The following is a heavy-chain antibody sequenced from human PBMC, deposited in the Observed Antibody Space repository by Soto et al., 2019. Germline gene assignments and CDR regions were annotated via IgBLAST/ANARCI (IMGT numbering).Heavy chain of an antibody. Sequence: QVQLVESGGGVVQPGRSLRLSCAGTGFRFGSYALHWVRQAPGKGLEWVAVIWYDGSKKYYADSVKGRFTISRDDSRSGLYLQMNSLRAEDTTVYYCAVDIRCRTNSFDPWGEGTLVTVSS. CDR3: AVDIRCRTNSFDP. CDR2: IWYDGSKK. D-gene: IGHD5-12*01. V-gene: IGHV3-33*03. J-gene: IGHJ5*02. CDR1: GFRFGSYA.